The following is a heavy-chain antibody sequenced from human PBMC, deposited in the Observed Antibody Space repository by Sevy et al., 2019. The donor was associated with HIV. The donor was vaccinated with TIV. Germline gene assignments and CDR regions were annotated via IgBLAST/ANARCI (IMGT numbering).Heavy chain of an antibody. D-gene: IGHD3-22*01. Sequence: SETLSLTCAVYGGSFSGYYWSWIRQPPGKGLEWIGEINHSGSTNYNPSLKSRVTISVDTSKNQFSLKLSSVTAADTAVYYCARDHYYDSSGYWHYWYDPWGQGTLVTVSS. J-gene: IGHJ5*02. CDR2: INHSGST. CDR3: ARDHYYDSSGYWHYWYDP. V-gene: IGHV4-34*01. CDR1: GGSFSGYY.